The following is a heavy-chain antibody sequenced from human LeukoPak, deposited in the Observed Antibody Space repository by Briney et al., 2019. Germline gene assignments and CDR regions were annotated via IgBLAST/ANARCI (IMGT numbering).Heavy chain of an antibody. D-gene: IGHD6-13*01. CDR2: ISYDGSNK. Sequence: PGGSLRLSCAASGFTFSDYYMSWIRQAPGKGLEWVAVISYDGSNKYYADSVKGRFTISRDNSKNTLYLQMNSLRAEDTAVYYCARDWGVWQQLLDDDAFDIWGQGTMVTVSS. V-gene: IGHV3-30-3*01. J-gene: IGHJ3*02. CDR1: GFTFSDYY. CDR3: ARDWGVWQQLLDDDAFDI.